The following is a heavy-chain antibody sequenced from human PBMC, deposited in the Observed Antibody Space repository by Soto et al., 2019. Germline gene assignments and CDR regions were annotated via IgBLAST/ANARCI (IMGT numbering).Heavy chain of an antibody. Sequence: SETLSLTCAVYGWSFSGYYWSWIRQLPGKGLEWIGEINHSGSTNYNPSLKSRVTISVDTSKNQLSLKLSSVTAADTAVYYCARVRRGYDFWSGYYHNAFDIWGQGTMVTVSS. CDR1: GWSFSGYY. D-gene: IGHD3-3*01. V-gene: IGHV4-34*01. J-gene: IGHJ3*02. CDR2: INHSGST. CDR3: ARVRRGYDFWSGYYHNAFDI.